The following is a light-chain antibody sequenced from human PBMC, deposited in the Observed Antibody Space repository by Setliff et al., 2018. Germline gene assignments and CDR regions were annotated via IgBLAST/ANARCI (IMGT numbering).Light chain of an antibody. J-gene: IGLJ2*01. CDR3: LSYTSKTTHAL. Sequence: QSVLTQPAAVSGSPGQSIAISCAGTSSDVGGYNYVSWYQQHPGKAPKLIIYEVTKRPSGVSDRFSGSKSGNTASLTISGLQAEDEAYYYCLSYTSKTTHALFAGGTKVT. CDR2: EVT. V-gene: IGLV2-14*03. CDR1: SSDVGGYNY.